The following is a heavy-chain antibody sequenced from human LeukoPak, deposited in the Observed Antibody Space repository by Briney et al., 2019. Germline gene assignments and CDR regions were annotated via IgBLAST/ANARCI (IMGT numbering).Heavy chain of an antibody. J-gene: IGHJ4*02. D-gene: IGHD4-17*01. CDR2: IYPSGGT. V-gene: IGHV4-4*07. Sequence: LETLSLTCIVSGGSISGFYWSWIRQPAGKGLEWIGRIYPSGGTNYNPSLKSRVTMSTDTSKNQFSLKLRSVTAADTAVYYCAREYGDLDYWGQGTLVTVSS. CDR1: GGSISGFY. CDR3: AREYGDLDY.